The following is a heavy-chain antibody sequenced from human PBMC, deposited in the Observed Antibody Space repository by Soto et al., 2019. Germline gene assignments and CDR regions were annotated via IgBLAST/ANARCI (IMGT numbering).Heavy chain of an antibody. J-gene: IGHJ6*03. CDR2: ISSSSSTI. CDR3: ARGYSSSWGDYYYYYMEV. V-gene: IGHV3-48*01. CDR1: GFTFSSYS. D-gene: IGHD6-13*01. Sequence: EVQLVESGGGLVQPGGSLRLSCAASGFTFSSYSMNWVRQAPGKGLEWVSYISSSSSTIYYADSVKGRFTISRDNAKNSLYLQMNSLRAEDTAVYYCARGYSSSWGDYYYYYMEVWGKGTTVTVSS.